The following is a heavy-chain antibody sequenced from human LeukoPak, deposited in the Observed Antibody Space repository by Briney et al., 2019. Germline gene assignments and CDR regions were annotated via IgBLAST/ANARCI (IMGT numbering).Heavy chain of an antibody. D-gene: IGHD2-2*02. CDR3: ARVNTFYYYYGMDV. V-gene: IGHV4-59*01. J-gene: IGHJ6*02. CDR1: GGSISSYY. Sequence: SETLSLTCTVSGGSISSYYWSWTRQPPGKGLEWIGYIYYSGSTNYNPSLKSRVTISVDTSKNQFSLKLSSVTAADTAVYYCARVNTFYYYYGMDVWGQGTTVTVSS. CDR2: IYYSGST.